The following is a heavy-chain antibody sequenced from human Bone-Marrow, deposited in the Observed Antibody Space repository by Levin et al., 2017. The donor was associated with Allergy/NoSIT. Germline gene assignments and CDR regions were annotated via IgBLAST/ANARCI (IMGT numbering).Heavy chain of an antibody. D-gene: IGHD3-3*01. V-gene: IGHV1-8*01. CDR1: GYTFTSYD. CDR2: MNPNSGNT. J-gene: IGHJ2*01. CDR3: ARVRPSDFWSGYFWSWYFDL. Sequence: ASVKVSCKASGYTFTSYDINWVRQATGQGLEWMGWMNPNSGNTGYAQKFQGRVTMTRNTSISTAYMELSSLRSEDTAVYYCARVRPSDFWSGYFWSWYFDLWGRGTLVTVSS.